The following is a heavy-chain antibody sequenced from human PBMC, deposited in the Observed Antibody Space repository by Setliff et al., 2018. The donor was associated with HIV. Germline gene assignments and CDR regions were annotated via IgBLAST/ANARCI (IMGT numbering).Heavy chain of an antibody. V-gene: IGHV4-31*03. CDR2: ILDSGST. Sequence: PSETLSLTCTVSGASISSGGYYWNWIRQLPGKGLEWIGYILDSGSTYYNPSLRGRLSMSIDTSANQFSVELTSVTAADTALYFCGRVPNWGSAPFAYDVWGLGTMVTVSS. D-gene: IGHD7-27*01. CDR3: GRVPNWGSAPFAYDV. CDR1: GASISSGGYY. J-gene: IGHJ3*01.